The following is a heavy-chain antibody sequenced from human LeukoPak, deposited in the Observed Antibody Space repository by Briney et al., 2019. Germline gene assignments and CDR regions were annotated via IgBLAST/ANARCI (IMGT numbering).Heavy chain of an antibody. V-gene: IGHV1-46*01. CDR1: GYTFTSYY. Sequence: GASVKVSCKASGYTFTSYYMHWVRQAAGQGLGGVGVINPSGGSTIYAQKFQGRVTMSRDTSTSTVYMELSSPSSDDTAVYYCARVVTRLREGKYHYDMDVWGQGTTVTVSS. D-gene: IGHD3-10*01. CDR3: ARVVTRLREGKYHYDMDV. J-gene: IGHJ6*02. CDR2: INPSGGST.